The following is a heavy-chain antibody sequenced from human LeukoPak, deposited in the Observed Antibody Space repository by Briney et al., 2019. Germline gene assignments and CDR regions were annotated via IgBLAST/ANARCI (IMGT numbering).Heavy chain of an antibody. V-gene: IGHV3-20*04. Sequence: PGGSLRLSCAASGFTFDDYGMSWVRQALGKGLEWVSGINWNGGSTGYADSVKGRFTISRDNAKNSLYLQMNSLRAEDTALYYCARGRGITGTNANDYWGQGTLVTVSS. CDR2: INWNGGST. J-gene: IGHJ4*02. CDR1: GFTFDDYG. D-gene: IGHD1-7*01. CDR3: ARGRGITGTNANDY.